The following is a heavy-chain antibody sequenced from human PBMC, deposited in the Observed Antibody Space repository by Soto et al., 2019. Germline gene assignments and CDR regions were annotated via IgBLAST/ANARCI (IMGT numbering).Heavy chain of an antibody. V-gene: IGHV3-48*03. CDR1: GFTFSSYE. J-gene: IGHJ6*02. Sequence: HPGGSLRLSCAASGFTFSSYEMNWVRQALGQGMTWVSYISSSGSTIYYADSVKGRFTISRDNAKNSLYLQMNSLRAEDTAVYYCARDQGGMDVWGQGTTFTVSS. CDR2: ISSSGSTI. CDR3: ARDQGGMDV.